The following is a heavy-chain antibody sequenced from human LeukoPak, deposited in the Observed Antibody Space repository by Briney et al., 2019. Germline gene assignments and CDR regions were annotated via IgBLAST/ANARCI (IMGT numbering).Heavy chain of an antibody. Sequence: ASAKVSCKASGYTFTSYAMHWVRQAPGQRLEWMGWINAGNGNTKYSQKFQGRVTITRDTSASTAYMELSSLRSEDTAVYYCARANITIFGVADYAFDPWGQGTLVTVSS. J-gene: IGHJ5*02. V-gene: IGHV1-3*01. CDR3: ARANITIFGVADYAFDP. CDR1: GYTFTSYA. D-gene: IGHD3-3*01. CDR2: INAGNGNT.